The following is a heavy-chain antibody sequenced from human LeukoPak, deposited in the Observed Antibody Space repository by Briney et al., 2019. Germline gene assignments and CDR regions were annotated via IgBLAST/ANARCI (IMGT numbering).Heavy chain of an antibody. Sequence: PSETLSLTCAVYGGSFSGYYWSWIRQPPGKGLEWIGEINHSGSTNYNPSLKSRVTISVDTSKNQFSLKLSSVTAADTAVYYCATARSYYGSGSCGHYYGMDVWGQGTTVTVSS. J-gene: IGHJ6*02. D-gene: IGHD3-10*01. CDR1: GGSFSGYY. V-gene: IGHV4-34*01. CDR3: ATARSYYGSGSCGHYYGMDV. CDR2: INHSGST.